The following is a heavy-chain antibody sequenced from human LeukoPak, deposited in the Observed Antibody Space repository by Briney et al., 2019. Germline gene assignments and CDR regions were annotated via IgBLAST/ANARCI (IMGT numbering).Heavy chain of an antibody. V-gene: IGHV3-30-3*01. CDR2: ISYDGSNK. Sequence: GGSLRLSCAASGFTFSSYAMHWVRQAPGKGLEWVAVISYDGSNKYYADFVKGRFTISRDNSKNTLYLQMNSLRAEDTAVYYCARDVGAARTYYFDYWGQGTLVIVSS. CDR1: GFTFSSYA. J-gene: IGHJ4*02. D-gene: IGHD6-13*01. CDR3: ARDVGAARTYYFDY.